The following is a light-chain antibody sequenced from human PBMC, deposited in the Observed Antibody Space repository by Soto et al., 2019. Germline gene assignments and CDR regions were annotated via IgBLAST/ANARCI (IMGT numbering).Light chain of an antibody. Sequence: VMTNSALSLPDTVAEAAAIAPRFTHSLLSSNGYNYVDWYLQKPGQSPQLLIYLRSLRAAGVPDRFSGGGSGTDFTLKIRRVEAEDVGVYYCMQALQTPRTFGQGTKVDIK. CDR2: LRS. CDR3: MQALQTPRT. J-gene: IGKJ1*01. CDR1: HSLLSSNGYNY. V-gene: IGKV2-28*01.